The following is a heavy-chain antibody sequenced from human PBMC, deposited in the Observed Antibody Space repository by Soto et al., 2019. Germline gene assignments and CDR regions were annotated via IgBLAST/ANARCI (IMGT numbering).Heavy chain of an antibody. J-gene: IGHJ4*02. CDR2: IKSKTDGGTT. CDR1: GCTFSSYA. V-gene: IGHV3-15*07. CDR3: TTDPVTMIVVVPSSG. D-gene: IGHD3-22*01. Sequence: GGSLRLSWAASGCTFSSYARNWVRQAPGKGLEWVGRIKSKTDGGTTDYAAPVKGRFTISRDDSKNTLYLQMNSLKTEDTAVYYCTTDPVTMIVVVPSSGWGQGTLVTVSS.